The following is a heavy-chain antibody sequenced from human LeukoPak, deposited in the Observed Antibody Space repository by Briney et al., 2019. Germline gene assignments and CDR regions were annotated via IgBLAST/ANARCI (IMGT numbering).Heavy chain of an antibody. CDR3: ARQTGTTPSFDH. CDR2: IYHSGST. CDR1: GYSFSSGYY. Sequence: SETLSLTCAVSGYSFSSGYYWGWIRQPPGKGLEWIGSIYHSGSTYYNPSLKSRVTISVDTSKNQFSLKLSSVTAADTAVYYCARQTGTTPSFDHWGQGTLVTVSS. V-gene: IGHV4-38-2*01. J-gene: IGHJ4*02. D-gene: IGHD1-1*01.